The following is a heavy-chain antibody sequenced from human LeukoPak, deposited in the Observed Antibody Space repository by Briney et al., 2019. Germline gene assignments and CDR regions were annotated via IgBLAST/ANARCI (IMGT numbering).Heavy chain of an antibody. CDR2: VYYSGST. D-gene: IGHD6-19*01. J-gene: IGHJ6*02. CDR3: AREREVAAVAGTPYYYFGMDV. Sequence: SETLSLTCTVSGVSISSYYWSWIRQPPGKGLEYIGYVYYSGSTDYNPSLKSRVTMSVDTSKNQFSLKVTSVTAADTAVYYCAREREVAAVAGTPYYYFGMDVWGQGTTVTVSS. CDR1: GVSISSYY. V-gene: IGHV4-59*12.